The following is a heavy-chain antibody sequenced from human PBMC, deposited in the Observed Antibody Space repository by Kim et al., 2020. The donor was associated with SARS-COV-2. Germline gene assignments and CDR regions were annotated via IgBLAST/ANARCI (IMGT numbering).Heavy chain of an antibody. J-gene: IGHJ5*02. Sequence: SETLSLTCGVSGGSISSGTWWSWVRQPPGKGLEWIGEISHSGNTNYNPSLRSRVTISVDKSKNQFSLIQNSVTAAAAAVYYCARLVYDSGGYYWFDPWREGTLATVSS. CDR3: ARLVYDSGGYYWFDP. D-gene: IGHD1-26*01. V-gene: IGHV4-4*02. CDR2: ISHSGNT. CDR1: GGSISSGTW.